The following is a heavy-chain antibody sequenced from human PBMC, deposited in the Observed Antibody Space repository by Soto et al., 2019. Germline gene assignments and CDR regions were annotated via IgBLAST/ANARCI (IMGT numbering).Heavy chain of an antibody. CDR3: ATAPTTAYYYGMDV. CDR1: GGSISSGGYY. J-gene: IGHJ6*02. CDR2: IYYSGST. D-gene: IGHD4-17*01. V-gene: IGHV4-31*03. Sequence: KTSKTLSLTCTVSGGSISSGGYYWSWIRQHPGKGLEWIGYIYYSGSTYYNPSLKSRVTISVDTSKNQFSLKLSSVTAADTAVYYCATAPTTAYYYGMDVWGQGTTVTASS.